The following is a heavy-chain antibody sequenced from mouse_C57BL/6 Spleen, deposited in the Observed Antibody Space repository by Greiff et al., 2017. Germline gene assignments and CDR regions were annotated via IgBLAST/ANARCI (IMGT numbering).Heavy chain of an antibody. CDR2: IRLKSDNYAT. CDR3: TVITTATGYAMDY. Sequence: EVKLVESGGGLVQPGGSMKLSCVASGFTFSNYWMNWVRQSPEKGLEWVAQIRLKSDNYATHYAESVKGRFTISRDDSKSSVYLQMNNLRAEDTGIYYCTVITTATGYAMDYWGQGTSVTVSS. CDR1: GFTFSNYW. V-gene: IGHV6-3*01. D-gene: IGHD1-1*01. J-gene: IGHJ4*01.